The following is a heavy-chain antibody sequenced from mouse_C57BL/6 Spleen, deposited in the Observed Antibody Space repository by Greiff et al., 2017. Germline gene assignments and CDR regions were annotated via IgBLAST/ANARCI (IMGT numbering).Heavy chain of an antibody. Sequence: EVKLMESEGGLVQPGSSMKLSCTASGFTFSDYYMAWVRQVPEKGLEWVANINYDGSSTYYLDSLKSRFIISRDNAKNILYLQMSSLKSEDTAAYYCARASYYYGSSPYAMDYWGQGTSVTVSS. CDR1: GFTFSDYY. CDR3: ARASYYYGSSPYAMDY. D-gene: IGHD1-1*01. CDR2: INYDGSST. V-gene: IGHV5-16*01. J-gene: IGHJ4*01.